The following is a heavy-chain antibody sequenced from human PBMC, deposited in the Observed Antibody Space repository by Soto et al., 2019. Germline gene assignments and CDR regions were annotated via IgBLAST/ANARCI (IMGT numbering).Heavy chain of an antibody. J-gene: IGHJ6*02. D-gene: IGHD3-10*01. V-gene: IGHV1-18*04. CDR3: AREILSPDYYFYGMDV. Sequence: ASVKVSCKASGYRFNIYGISWVRQAPGQGLEWMGWINVNNGNTKYVQHLQGRVTMTTDTSTSTAYMELRSLRSDDTAVYYCAREILSPDYYFYGMDVWGQGTTVTVSS. CDR1: GYRFNIYG. CDR2: INVNNGNT.